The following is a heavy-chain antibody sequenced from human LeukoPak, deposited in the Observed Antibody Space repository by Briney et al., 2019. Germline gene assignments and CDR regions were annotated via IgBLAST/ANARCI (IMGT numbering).Heavy chain of an antibody. CDR3: ARQHLGIAARLDY. CDR2: INHSGST. J-gene: IGHJ4*02. V-gene: IGHV4-34*01. Sequence: SETLSLTCAVYGGSFSGYYWSWIRQPPGKGLEWIGEINHSGSTNYNPSLKSRVTISVDTSKNQFSLKLSSVTAADTAVYYCARQHLGIAARLDYWGQGTLVTVSS. D-gene: IGHD6-6*01. CDR1: GGSFSGYY.